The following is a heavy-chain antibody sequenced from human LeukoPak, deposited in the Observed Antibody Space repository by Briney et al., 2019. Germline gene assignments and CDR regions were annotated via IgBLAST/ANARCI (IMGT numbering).Heavy chain of an antibody. Sequence: PGGSLRLSCAASGFTFSSYAMTWVRQAPGKGLEWVSAISGSGGSTYYADSVKGRFTISRDNSKKKVFMHMNSLRAEDTALYYCAKHSTVAQYDYWGQGTLVTVSS. D-gene: IGHD4-23*01. V-gene: IGHV3-23*01. J-gene: IGHJ4*02. CDR1: GFTFSSYA. CDR2: ISGSGGST. CDR3: AKHSTVAQYDY.